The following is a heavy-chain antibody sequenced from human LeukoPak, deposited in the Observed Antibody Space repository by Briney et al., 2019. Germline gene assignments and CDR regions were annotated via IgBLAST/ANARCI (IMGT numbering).Heavy chain of an antibody. Sequence: GESLKISCKGSGYSFTSYWIGWVRQMPGKGLGWMGIIYPGDSDTRYSPSFQGQVTISADKSISTAYLQWSSLKASDTAMYYCARLGFYYYYYMDVWGKGTTVTVSS. V-gene: IGHV5-51*01. J-gene: IGHJ6*03. CDR3: ARLGFYYYYYMDV. CDR2: IYPGDSDT. CDR1: GYSFTSYW. D-gene: IGHD3-3*01.